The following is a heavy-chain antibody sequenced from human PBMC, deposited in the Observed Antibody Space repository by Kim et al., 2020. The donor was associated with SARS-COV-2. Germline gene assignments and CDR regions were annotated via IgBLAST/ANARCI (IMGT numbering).Heavy chain of an antibody. J-gene: IGHJ4*02. CDR3: ARVDFWSGYADY. Sequence: NYNPSLKSRVTMSVDTSKNQFSRKLSSVTAADTAVYYCARVDFWSGYADYWGQGTLVTVSS. D-gene: IGHD3-3*01. V-gene: IGHV4-4*07.